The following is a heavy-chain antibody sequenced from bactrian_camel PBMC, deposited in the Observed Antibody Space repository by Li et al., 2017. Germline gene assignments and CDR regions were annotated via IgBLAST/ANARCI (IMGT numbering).Heavy chain of an antibody. Sequence: QVQLVESGGGSVQTGGSLRLSCTASGYRHSSGVCAGWFRQAPGKGREGVASIRDGGTTTNYASSVRGRFTISKDNAKRTLYLQMKNLRPEDTANYYCAAGPPDYGWGRLPFDEYEYRYWGQGTQVTVS. CDR3: AAGPPDYGWGRLPFDEYEYRY. CDR1: GYRHSSGVC. V-gene: IGHV3S1*01. CDR2: IRDGGTTT. J-gene: IGHJ4*01. D-gene: IGHD3*01.